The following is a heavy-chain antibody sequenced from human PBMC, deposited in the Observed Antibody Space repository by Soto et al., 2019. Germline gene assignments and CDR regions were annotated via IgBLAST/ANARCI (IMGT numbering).Heavy chain of an antibody. J-gene: IGHJ4*02. D-gene: IGHD6-19*01. Sequence: PSVKVSCKVSGYTLTELSMHWVRQAPGKGLEWMGGFDPEDGETIYAQKFQGRVTMTEDTFTGTAYMELSSLRSEYTAVYYCATDTSSGWATRYLDYWGQGTLVTVSS. V-gene: IGHV1-24*01. CDR3: ATDTSSGWATRYLDY. CDR1: GYTLTELS. CDR2: FDPEDGET.